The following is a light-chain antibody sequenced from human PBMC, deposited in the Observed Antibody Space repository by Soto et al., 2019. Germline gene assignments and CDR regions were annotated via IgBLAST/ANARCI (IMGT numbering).Light chain of an antibody. Sequence: EIVMTQSPATLSVSPGERATLSCRASESVSNNLAWYQKKPGQAPRLLIYGASTRATGIPARFSPNGSGTDFTLTIGRLQSAEVAGDYCQQYNTGWAFGQGTRVEIK. CDR2: GAS. V-gene: IGKV3-15*01. CDR1: ESVSNN. J-gene: IGKJ1*01. CDR3: QQYNTGWA.